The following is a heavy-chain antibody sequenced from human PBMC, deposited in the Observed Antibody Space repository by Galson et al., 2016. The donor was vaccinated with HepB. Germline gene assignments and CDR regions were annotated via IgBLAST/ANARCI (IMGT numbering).Heavy chain of an antibody. CDR1: GFTFSSYD. D-gene: IGHD1-26*01. CDR2: ISNDGSNK. J-gene: IGHJ4*02. Sequence: SLRLSCAASGFTFSSYDMHWVRQAPGKGLEWVAVISNDGSNKYYADSVKGRFTISRDNSKNTLFLQINSLRAEDTAVYYCAKEVRWEPYYFDYWGQGTLVIVSS. CDR3: AKEVRWEPYYFDY. V-gene: IGHV3-30*18.